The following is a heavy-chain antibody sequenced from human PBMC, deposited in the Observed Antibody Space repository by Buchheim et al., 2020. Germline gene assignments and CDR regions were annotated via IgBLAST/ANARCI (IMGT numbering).Heavy chain of an antibody. J-gene: IGHJ3*02. CDR1: GGSISSYY. Sequence: QVQLQESGPGLVKPSETLSFTCTVSGGSISSYYWSWIRQPPGKGLEWIGYIYYSGSTNYNPSLKSRVTISVDTSKNQFSLKLSSVTAADTAVYYCAMEVPDAKGDAFDIWGQGT. CDR3: AMEVPDAKGDAFDI. V-gene: IGHV4-59*01. D-gene: IGHD2-2*01. CDR2: IYYSGST.